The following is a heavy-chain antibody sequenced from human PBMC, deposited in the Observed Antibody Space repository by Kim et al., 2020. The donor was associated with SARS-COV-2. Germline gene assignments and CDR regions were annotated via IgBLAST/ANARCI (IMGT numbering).Heavy chain of an antibody. CDR2: ISTSSYR. CDR1: GFAFSSFN. Sequence: GGSLRLSCAASGFAFSSFNMNWVRQAPGKGLEWVSSISTSSYRFYAYSVKGRFTISRDNAQNLLYLQMNSLRAEDTAIYYCASEDCSDSTCYYWGQGALVTVSS. CDR3: ASEDCSDSTCYY. J-gene: IGHJ4*02. V-gene: IGHV3-21*01. D-gene: IGHD2-15*01.